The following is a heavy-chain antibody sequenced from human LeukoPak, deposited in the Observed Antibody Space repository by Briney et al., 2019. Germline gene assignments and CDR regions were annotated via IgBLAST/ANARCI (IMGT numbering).Heavy chain of an antibody. J-gene: IGHJ4*02. CDR1: GFTFSSYW. V-gene: IGHV3-21*01. CDR2: ISSISTYT. Sequence: GGSLRLSCAASGFTFSSYWMSWVRQAPGKGPGWVSSISSISTYTHYADSVKGRFTISRDNAKNSLYLQMNSLRAEDTAVYYCTRTHIAQYDFWTASLWGQGTLVTVSS. D-gene: IGHD3-3*01. CDR3: TRTHIAQYDFWTASL.